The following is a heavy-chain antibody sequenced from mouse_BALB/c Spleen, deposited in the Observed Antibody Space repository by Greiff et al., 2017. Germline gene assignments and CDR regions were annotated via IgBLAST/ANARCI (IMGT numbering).Heavy chain of an antibody. Sequence: EVKVVESGGGLVKLGGSLKLSCAASGFTFSSYYMSWVRQTPEKRLELVAAINSNGGSTYYPDTVKGRFTISRDNAKKTLYLQMSSLKSEDTALYYCARQTTVVASDWYFDVWGAGTTVTVAS. J-gene: IGHJ1*01. CDR3: ARQTTVVASDWYFDV. CDR1: GFTFSSYY. D-gene: IGHD1-1*01. CDR2: INSNGGST. V-gene: IGHV5-6-2*01.